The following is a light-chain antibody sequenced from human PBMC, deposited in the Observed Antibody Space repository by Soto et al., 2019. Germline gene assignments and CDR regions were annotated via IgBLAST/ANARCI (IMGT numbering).Light chain of an antibody. J-gene: IGKJ1*01. CDR1: QTISSW. CDR2: KAS. V-gene: IGKV1-5*03. Sequence: DIQMPQYPSTLSASVADRVTITCRASQTISSWLAWYQQKPGEAPKLLIYKASTLKSGVPSRFSGSGSGTEFTLTISSLQPDDFATYYCQHYNSYSEAFGQGTKVDI. CDR3: QHYNSYSEA.